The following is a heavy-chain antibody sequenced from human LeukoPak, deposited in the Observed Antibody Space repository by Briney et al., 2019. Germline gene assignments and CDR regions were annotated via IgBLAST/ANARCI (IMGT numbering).Heavy chain of an antibody. CDR2: IYGGGSV. V-gene: IGHV3-53*01. D-gene: IGHD2-2*01. J-gene: IGHJ3*02. CDR3: AKVLEPLGYCSSTSCRGTWAFDI. CDR1: GFTVRSNY. Sequence: GSLRLSCAASGFTVRSNYMSWVRPAPRKGLEWVSIIYGGGSVFYADSVKGRFTISRDNSKNTLYLQMNRLRAEDTAVYYCAKVLEPLGYCSSTSCRGTWAFDIWGQGTMVTVSS.